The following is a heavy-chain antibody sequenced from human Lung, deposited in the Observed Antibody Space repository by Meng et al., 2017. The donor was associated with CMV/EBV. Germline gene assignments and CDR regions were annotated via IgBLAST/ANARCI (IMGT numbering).Heavy chain of an antibody. V-gene: IGHV3-49*04. Sequence: GGSLRLSCTTSGFTFRDYSLGWVRQAPGKGLEWVGFIRSTPYGGTTEYAASVKGRFSISRDDSESIAYLQMNSLKTEDTAVYYCTRELQVYFYHNSGYYHPPGYWGQGXLVTVSS. J-gene: IGHJ4*02. CDR3: TRELQVYFYHNSGYYHPPGY. CDR2: IRSTPYGGTT. D-gene: IGHD3-22*01. CDR1: GFTFRDYS.